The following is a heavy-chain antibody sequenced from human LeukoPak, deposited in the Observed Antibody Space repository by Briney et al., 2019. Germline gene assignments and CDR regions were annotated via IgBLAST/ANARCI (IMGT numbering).Heavy chain of an antibody. Sequence: PGGSLRLSCAVSGFTVSGDYMSWVRQAPGKGLEWVSGIDWDGSSLDYADSVKGRFTISRDNTKNSLYLQMSSLRAEDTALYYCAKDSGTNYDSSGFLPHFDSWGQGTLVTVSS. CDR2: IDWDGSSL. D-gene: IGHD3-22*01. CDR1: GFTVSGDY. CDR3: AKDSGTNYDSSGFLPHFDS. J-gene: IGHJ4*02. V-gene: IGHV3-9*01.